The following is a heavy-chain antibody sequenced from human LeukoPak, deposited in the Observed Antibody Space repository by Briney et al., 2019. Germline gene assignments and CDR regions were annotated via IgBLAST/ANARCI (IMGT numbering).Heavy chain of an antibody. CDR3: ARRRAASTIYHYSMDF. CDR2: IYPSDSET. V-gene: IGHV5-51*01. Sequence: PGESLKISCKASGYTFSTYWFAWVRQMPGKGLEWMGIIYPSDSETRYSPSFQGQVTISVDKSISTAYLQWRSLKASDTAMYYCARRRAASTIYHYSMDFWGHGTTVIVSS. D-gene: IGHD5/OR15-5a*01. CDR1: GYTFSTYW. J-gene: IGHJ6*02.